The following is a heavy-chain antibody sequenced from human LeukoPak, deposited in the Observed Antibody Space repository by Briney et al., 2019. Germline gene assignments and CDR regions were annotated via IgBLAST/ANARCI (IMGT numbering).Heavy chain of an antibody. CDR3: ARDWTGTNPGYFDY. V-gene: IGHV4-59*01. J-gene: IGHJ4*02. CDR2: IYYSGST. CDR1: GGPISSYY. D-gene: IGHD3/OR15-3a*01. Sequence: PSETLSLTCTVSGGPISSYYWSWIRQPPGKGPEWIGYIYYSGSTNYNPSLKSRVTISVDTSKNQFSLKLSSVTAADTAVYYCARDWTGTNPGYFDYWGQGTLVTVSS.